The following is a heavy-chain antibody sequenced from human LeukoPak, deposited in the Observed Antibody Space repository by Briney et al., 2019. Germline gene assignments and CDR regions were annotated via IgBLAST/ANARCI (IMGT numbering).Heavy chain of an antibody. J-gene: IGHJ4*02. V-gene: IGHV1-46*01. CDR2: INPRGGDT. D-gene: IGHD3-22*01. CDR1: GYIFTSYY. Sequence: ASVKVSCKASGYIFTSYYITWVRQAPGQGLEWMGIINPRGGDTNYAQKFQGRVTMTSDTSTNTVYMELSSLRSEDTAIYYCASSYDRSGYYYPDFWGQGTLVTVSS. CDR3: ASSYDRSGYYYPDF.